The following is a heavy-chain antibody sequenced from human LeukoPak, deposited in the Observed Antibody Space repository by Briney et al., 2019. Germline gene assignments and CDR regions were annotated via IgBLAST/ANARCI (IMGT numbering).Heavy chain of an antibody. V-gene: IGHV3-21*01. CDR3: ARDPPLGSCSTISCPHLDY. CDR1: GFTFSRYS. J-gene: IGHJ4*02. CDR2: ISSSSSFI. Sequence: PGGSLRLSCAVSGFTFSRYSMNWVRQAPGKGLEWVSSISSSSSFIYYADSVKGRFTIPRDNAKNSLYLQMNSLRAEDTAVYYCARDPPLGSCSTISCPHLDYWGQGTLVTVSS. D-gene: IGHD2-2*01.